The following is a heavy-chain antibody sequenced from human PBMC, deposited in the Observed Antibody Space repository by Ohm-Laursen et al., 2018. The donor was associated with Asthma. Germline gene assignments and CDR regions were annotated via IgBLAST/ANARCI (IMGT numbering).Heavy chain of an antibody. V-gene: IGHV3-48*01. Sequence: SLRLSCAASEFTFSLYSMNWVRQAPGKGLEWVSYNSSSSSTIYYADSVKGRFTISRDNAKNSLYLQMNNLRAEDAAIYYCAREWGGMDVWGQGTTVTVSS. CDR1: EFTFSLYS. J-gene: IGHJ6*02. CDR2: NSSSSSTI. CDR3: AREWGGMDV. D-gene: IGHD3-16*01.